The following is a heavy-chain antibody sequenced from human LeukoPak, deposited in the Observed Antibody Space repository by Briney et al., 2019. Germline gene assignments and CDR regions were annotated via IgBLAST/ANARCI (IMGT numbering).Heavy chain of an antibody. V-gene: IGHV3-74*01. Sequence: GGSLRLSCAAAGFPLSSYWMHWVRQAPGKGLEWVAQIRADGTRIGYGDSVKGRFTISRDNARNMLFLQMNSLRPEDSAVYYCARDDVSPQAFDIWGQGTMVTVSS. J-gene: IGHJ3*02. D-gene: IGHD2/OR15-2a*01. CDR1: GFPLSSYW. CDR2: IRADGTRI. CDR3: ARDDVSPQAFDI.